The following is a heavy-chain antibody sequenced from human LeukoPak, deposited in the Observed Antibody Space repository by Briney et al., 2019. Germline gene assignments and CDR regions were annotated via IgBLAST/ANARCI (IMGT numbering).Heavy chain of an antibody. CDR3: ARELTMVRGFDP. CDR1: GYTFTGYY. Sequence: ASVKVSCKASGYTFTGYYMHWVRQAPGQGLEWMGWINPSSGGTNYAQKFQGWVTMTRDTSISTAYMELSRLRSDDTAVYYCARELTMVRGFDPWGQGTLVTVSS. J-gene: IGHJ5*02. D-gene: IGHD3-10*01. CDR2: INPSSGGT. V-gene: IGHV1-2*04.